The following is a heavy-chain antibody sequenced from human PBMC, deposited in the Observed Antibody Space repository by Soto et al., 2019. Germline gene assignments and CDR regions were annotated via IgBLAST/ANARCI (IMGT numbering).Heavy chain of an antibody. V-gene: IGHV4-59*01. Sequence: SETLSLTCTVSGGSISSYYWSWIRQPPGKGLEWIGYIYYSGSTNYNPSLKSRVTISVDTSKNQFSLKLSSVTAADTAVYYCASSYDILIGIDYWGQGTLLTVSS. CDR2: IYYSGST. J-gene: IGHJ4*02. CDR1: GGSISSYY. CDR3: ASSYDILIGIDY. D-gene: IGHD3-9*01.